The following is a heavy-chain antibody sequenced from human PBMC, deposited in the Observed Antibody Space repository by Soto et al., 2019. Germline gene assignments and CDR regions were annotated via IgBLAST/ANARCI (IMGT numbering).Heavy chain of an antibody. CDR2: ISGSGGST. V-gene: IGHV3-23*01. Sequence: EVQLLESGGGLVQPGGSLRLSGAASGFPFSSYAMSWVRQAPGKGLEWVSAISGSGGSTYYADSVKGRFTISRDNSKNTLYLQMNSLRAEDTAVYYCAKAEEDIVDQTAHWGQGTLVTVSS. CDR3: AKAEEDIVDQTAH. CDR1: GFPFSSYA. D-gene: IGHD2-15*01. J-gene: IGHJ4*02.